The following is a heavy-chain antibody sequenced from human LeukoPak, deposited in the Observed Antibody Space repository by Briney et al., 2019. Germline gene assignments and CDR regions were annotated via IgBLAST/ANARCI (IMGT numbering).Heavy chain of an antibody. CDR2: INPSGGST. CDR1: GYTFTSYY. J-gene: IGHJ3*02. Sequence: ASVKVSCKASGYTFTSYYMHWVRQAPGQGLEWMGIINPSGGSTSYAQKFQGRVTMTRDMSTSTVYMELSSLRSEDTAVYYCAREGVQRLPEEDDAFDIWGQGTMVTVSS. D-gene: IGHD1-14*01. V-gene: IGHV1-46*01. CDR3: AREGVQRLPEEDDAFDI.